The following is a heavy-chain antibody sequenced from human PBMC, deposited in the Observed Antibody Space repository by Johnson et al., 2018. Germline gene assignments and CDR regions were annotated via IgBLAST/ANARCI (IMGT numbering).Heavy chain of an antibody. J-gene: IGHJ6*02. V-gene: IGHV3-21*01. CDR2: ISTSGTHI. D-gene: IGHD2-15*01. CDR1: GFTFSGYS. CDR3: ARDRLEGYCSGGSCPTYYYYGMDV. Sequence: VQLVESGGGLVKPGGSLRLSCAASGFTFSGYSMNWVRQAPGKGLEWVSSISTSGTHIYYADSVQGRFTISRDNAKNSLFLQMNSLRAGDTAVYYCARDRLEGYCSGGSCPTYYYYGMDVWGQGTTVTVAS.